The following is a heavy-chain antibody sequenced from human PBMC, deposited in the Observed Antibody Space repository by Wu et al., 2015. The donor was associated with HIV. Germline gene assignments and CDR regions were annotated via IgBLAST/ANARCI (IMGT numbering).Heavy chain of an antibody. CDR3: TKDYGIVGSTLPEYFQH. V-gene: IGHV1-2*02. J-gene: IGHJ1*01. CDR1: GYTFINNF. CDR2: INPNSGGS. D-gene: IGHD1-26*01. Sequence: QVQLVQSRAGVKKPGASVKVSCTTFGYTFINNFLHWVRQAPGQGLEWMGWINPNSGGSKSPQKFQGRVTMTRDTSVSTVYLELTRLKFDDTAIYYCTKDYGIVGSTLPEYFQHWARAPWSPSPQ.